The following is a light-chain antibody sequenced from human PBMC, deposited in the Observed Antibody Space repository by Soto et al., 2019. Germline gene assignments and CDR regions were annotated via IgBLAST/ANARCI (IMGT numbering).Light chain of an antibody. CDR3: CSYAGSYTHVV. Sequence: QSVLTQPRSVSGSPGQSVTISCTGTSSDVGGYNYVSWYQQHPGKAPKLMIYDVRKRPSGIPDRFSGSKSGNTASLTISGLQAEDEADYYCCSYAGSYTHVVFGGGTKLTVL. V-gene: IGLV2-11*01. CDR2: DVR. CDR1: SSDVGGYNY. J-gene: IGLJ2*01.